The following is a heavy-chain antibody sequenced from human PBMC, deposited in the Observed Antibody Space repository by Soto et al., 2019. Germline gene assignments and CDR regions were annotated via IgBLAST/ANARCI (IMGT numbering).Heavy chain of an antibody. CDR1: GFTFSTYS. Sequence: PGGSLRLSCVGSGFTFSTYSMNWVRQAPGKGLEWVSSISSRSDIYYADSVKGRFTISRDNAKNSVSLQMNSLRAEDTAVYYCAREYTAWPLAYGLDVWGQGTTVTV. CDR2: ISSRSDI. CDR3: AREYTAWPLAYGLDV. V-gene: IGHV3-21*01. J-gene: IGHJ6*02. D-gene: IGHD2-2*02.